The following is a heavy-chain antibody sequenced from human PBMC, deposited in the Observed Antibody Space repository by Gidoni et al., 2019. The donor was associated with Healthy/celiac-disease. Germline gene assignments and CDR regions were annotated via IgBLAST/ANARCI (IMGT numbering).Heavy chain of an antibody. J-gene: IGHJ4*02. Sequence: QVQLQESGPGLVKPSETLSLTCTVSGGSISRYYWSWIRQPAGKGLEWIGRIYTSGSTNYNPSLKSRVTMSVDTSKNQFSLKLSSVTAADTAVYYCARVGYYGSGSMGYFDYWGQGTLVTVSS. V-gene: IGHV4-4*07. D-gene: IGHD3-10*01. CDR3: ARVGYYGSGSMGYFDY. CDR2: IYTSGST. CDR1: GGSISRYY.